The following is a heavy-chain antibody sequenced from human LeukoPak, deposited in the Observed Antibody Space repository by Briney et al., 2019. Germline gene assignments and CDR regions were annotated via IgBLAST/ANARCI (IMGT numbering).Heavy chain of an antibody. CDR1: GFTFSSYA. CDR3: ACPEYSRGAFDI. CDR2: ISYDGSNK. J-gene: IGHJ3*02. Sequence: GGSLRLSCAASGFTFSSYAMHWVRQAPGKGLEWVAVISYDGSNKYYADSVKGRFTISRDKSKNTLYLQMNSLRAEDTAVYYCACPEYSRGAFDIWGQGTMVTVSS. V-gene: IGHV3-30*14. D-gene: IGHD1-14*01.